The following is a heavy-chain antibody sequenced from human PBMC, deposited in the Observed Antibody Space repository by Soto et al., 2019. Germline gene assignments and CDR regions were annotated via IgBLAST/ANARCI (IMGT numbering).Heavy chain of an antibody. CDR1: GGSISSYY. J-gene: IGHJ5*02. D-gene: IGHD6-19*01. Sequence: SETLSLTCTVSGGSISSYYWSWIRQPPGKGLEWIGYIYYSGSTNYNPSLKSRATISVDTSKNQFSLKLSSVTAADTAVYYCAGGAVAGTRGWFDPWGQGTLVTVSS. V-gene: IGHV4-59*01. CDR2: IYYSGST. CDR3: AGGAVAGTRGWFDP.